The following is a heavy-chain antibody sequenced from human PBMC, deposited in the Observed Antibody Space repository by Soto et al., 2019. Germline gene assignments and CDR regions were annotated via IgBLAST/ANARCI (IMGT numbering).Heavy chain of an antibody. D-gene: IGHD1-26*01. CDR3: TRDRWEPNYYEMEV. V-gene: IGHV3-49*04. CDR1: GFPFGAYG. Sequence: PGGSLRLSCTASGFPFGAYGVTWVRQAPGKGLEWVGFIRSNTHGGTTKYAAAVRGRFTISRDDSKSIAYLQMNSLKIEDTAVYYCTRDRWEPNYYEMEVWGQGTTVTVSS. CDR2: IRSNTHGGTT. J-gene: IGHJ6*02.